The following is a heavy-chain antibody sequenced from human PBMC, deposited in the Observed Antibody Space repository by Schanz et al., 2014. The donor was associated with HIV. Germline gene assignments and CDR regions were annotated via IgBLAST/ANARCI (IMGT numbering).Heavy chain of an antibody. V-gene: IGHV3-11*01. CDR3: ARLRGFLWFGDHPYSFDY. CDR1: GFSFSDYH. CDR2: LSGSGSNI. J-gene: IGHJ4*02. Sequence: PGGSLRLSCTASGFSFSDYHMSWIRQAPGKGLEWVSSLSGSGSNIYYADSVKGRFTISRDNGKNSLFLQMNSLRAEDTAVYYCARLRGFLWFGDHPYSFDYWGQGTLVTVSS. D-gene: IGHD3-10*01.